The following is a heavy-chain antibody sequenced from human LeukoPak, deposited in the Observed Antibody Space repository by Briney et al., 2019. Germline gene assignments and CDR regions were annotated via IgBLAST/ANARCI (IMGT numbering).Heavy chain of an antibody. CDR1: GYSFISYW. D-gene: IGHD5-18*01. J-gene: IGHJ3*02. CDR2: IYPSDSDT. V-gene: IGHV5-51*01. Sequence: GESLKISCKGSGYSFISYWIGWVRQLPGKGLEWMGIIYPSDSDTRYSPSFQGRVTISTDKSISTAYLQWSSLKASDTAMYYCARRRDERGYKDVFDIWGQGTMVIVSS. CDR3: ARRRDERGYKDVFDI.